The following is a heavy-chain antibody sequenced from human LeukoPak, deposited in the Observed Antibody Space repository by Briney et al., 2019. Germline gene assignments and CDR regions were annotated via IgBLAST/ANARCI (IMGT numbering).Heavy chain of an antibody. Sequence: PGGSLRLSCAASGFTFSSYWMSWVRQAPGKGLEWVANIKQDGSEKYYVDSVKGRFTISRDNAENSLYLQMNSLRAEDTAVYYCARDYYGSGSYYNRGFDYWGQGTLVTISS. CDR2: IKQDGSEK. CDR3: ARDYYGSGSYYNRGFDY. D-gene: IGHD3-10*01. J-gene: IGHJ4*02. CDR1: GFTFSSYW. V-gene: IGHV3-7*03.